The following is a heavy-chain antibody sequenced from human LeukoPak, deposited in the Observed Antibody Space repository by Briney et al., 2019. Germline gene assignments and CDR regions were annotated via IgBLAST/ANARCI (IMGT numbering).Heavy chain of an antibody. Sequence: GGSLRLSCGASGFTLRRYVMSWVPQAPGKGLECVSTISDSGGSTYYADSVKGRFTNSRDNSKTTLYLQMNSLRAEDTAVYHSAKVKPASGYALPDWGQGTLVTVSS. V-gene: IGHV3-23*01. J-gene: IGHJ4*02. CDR3: AKVKPASGYALPD. CDR2: ISDSGGST. D-gene: IGHD5-12*01. CDR1: GFTLRRYV.